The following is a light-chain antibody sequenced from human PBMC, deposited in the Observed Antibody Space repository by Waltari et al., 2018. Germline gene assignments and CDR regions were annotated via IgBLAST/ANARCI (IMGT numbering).Light chain of an antibody. Sequence: SSELTQDPAVSVALGQTVRTTCQGDSLRSYDASWYLQKPGQAPILVIYGKDNRPPAIPALFPGSTSGNTASLTITGSQAEDEADYYCHSRVASNVRGAFGGGTKLTVL. CDR2: GKD. CDR1: SLRSYD. J-gene: IGLJ2*01. V-gene: IGLV3-19*01. CDR3: HSRVASNVRGA.